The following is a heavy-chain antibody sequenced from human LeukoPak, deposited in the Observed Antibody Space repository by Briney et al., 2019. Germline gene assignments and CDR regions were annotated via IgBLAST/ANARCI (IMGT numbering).Heavy chain of an antibody. CDR2: IFYSGST. CDR1: GGSISSSSYY. CDR3: VRRIATTGIYGFDI. D-gene: IGHD6-13*01. J-gene: IGHJ3*02. V-gene: IGHV4-39*07. Sequence: SETLSLTCTVSGGSISSSSYYWGWIRQPPGKGLEWIGSIFYSGSTYYNPSPKSRVTVSLDTSKNQFSLKLSSVTAADTAMYYCVRRIATTGIYGFDIWGQGTMVTVSS.